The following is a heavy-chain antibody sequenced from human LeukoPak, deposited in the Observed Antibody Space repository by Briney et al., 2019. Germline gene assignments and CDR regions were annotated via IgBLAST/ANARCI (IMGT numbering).Heavy chain of an antibody. CDR2: ISSSSSYI. V-gene: IGHV3-21*01. J-gene: IGHJ4*02. CDR1: GFTFSSYS. CDR3: ARCAVGATNLFDY. D-gene: IGHD1-26*01. Sequence: GGSLRLSCAASGFTFSSYSMSWVRQAPGKGLEWVSSISSSSSYIYYADSVKGRFTISRDNAKNSLYLQMNSLRAEDTAVYYCARCAVGATNLFDYWGQGTLVTVSS.